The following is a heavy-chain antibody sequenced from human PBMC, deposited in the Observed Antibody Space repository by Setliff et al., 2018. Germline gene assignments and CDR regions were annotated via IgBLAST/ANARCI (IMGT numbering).Heavy chain of an antibody. CDR1: GYSFTSYW. V-gene: IGHV5-51*01. J-gene: IGHJ3*02. CDR2: IYPDDSDT. D-gene: IGHD6-13*01. CDR3: ARPSARSNWYYSGDFDI. Sequence: GESLKISCKGSGYSFTSYWIGWVRQMPGKGLEWMGIIYPDDSDTRYSPSSQGQVSISADKSISTAYLQWTSLKASDTAMYYCARPSARSNWYYSGDFDIWGQGTMVTVSS.